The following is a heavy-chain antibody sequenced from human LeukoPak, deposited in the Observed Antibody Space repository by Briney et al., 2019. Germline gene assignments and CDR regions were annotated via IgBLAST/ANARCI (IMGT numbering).Heavy chain of an antibody. CDR1: GGSISSYY. Sequence: SETLSLTCTVSGGSISSYYWSWIRQPAGKGLEGIGRIYTSGSTNYNPYLKSRVTMSVDTSKNQFSLKLSSVTAADTAVYYCARDHARSGFDYWGQGTLVTVSS. D-gene: IGHD6-6*01. CDR2: IYTSGST. V-gene: IGHV4-4*07. CDR3: ARDHARSGFDY. J-gene: IGHJ4*02.